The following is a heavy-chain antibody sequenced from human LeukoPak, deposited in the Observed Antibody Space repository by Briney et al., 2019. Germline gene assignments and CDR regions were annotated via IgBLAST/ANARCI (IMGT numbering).Heavy chain of an antibody. CDR2: ISGSGGST. CDR3: AKKARIAAAGRNDY. Sequence: AGGSLRLSCAASGFTFGSYAMSWVRQARGKGLEWVPAISGSGGSTYYADSVKGRFTISRDNSKNTLYLQMNSLRAEDTAVYYCAKKARIAAAGRNDYWGQGTLVTVSS. D-gene: IGHD6-13*01. J-gene: IGHJ4*02. CDR1: GFTFGSYA. V-gene: IGHV3-23*01.